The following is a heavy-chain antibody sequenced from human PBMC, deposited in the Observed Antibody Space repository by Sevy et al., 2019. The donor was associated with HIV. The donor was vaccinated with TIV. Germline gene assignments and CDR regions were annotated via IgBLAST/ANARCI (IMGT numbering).Heavy chain of an antibody. D-gene: IGHD6-13*01. Sequence: GGSLRLSCAASNLTFEDYAMHWVRRAPGKGLEWVSGISWNGADIGFAASVKGRFTISRDNAKSSVYLQINSLTPEDTGVYYCAKGQQLITQSGSHFYYGMNVWGQGTTVTVSS. CDR3: AKGQQLITQSGSHFYYGMNV. CDR2: ISWNGADI. J-gene: IGHJ6*02. CDR1: NLTFEDYA. V-gene: IGHV3-9*01.